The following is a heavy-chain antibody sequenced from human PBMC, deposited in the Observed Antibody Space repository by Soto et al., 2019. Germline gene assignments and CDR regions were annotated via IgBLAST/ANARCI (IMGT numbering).Heavy chain of an antibody. Sequence: QVQLVQSGAEVKKPGASVKVSCKASGYTFTSYGISWVRQAPGQGLEWMGWISAYNGNTNYAQKLQGRVTMTTDTSTSTAYMELRSLRSDDTAVYYCARGPIEYYGSGSYYNWSPFDYWGQGTLVTVSS. V-gene: IGHV1-18*01. CDR2: ISAYNGNT. CDR3: ARGPIEYYGSGSYYNWSPFDY. D-gene: IGHD3-10*01. J-gene: IGHJ4*02. CDR1: GYTFTSYG.